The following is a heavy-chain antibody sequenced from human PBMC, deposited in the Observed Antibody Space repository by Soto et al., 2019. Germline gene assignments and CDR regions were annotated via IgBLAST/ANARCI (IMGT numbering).Heavy chain of an antibody. Sequence: EVQLLESGGGLVQPGGSLRLSCAASGFTFSSYSMRWVRQAPVKGLEWVAAISGSGGSTYYADSVKGRFTISRDNSNTTLYLQMNSLRAEDTAVYYCERRGSGSYYDYWGQGTLVTVSS. J-gene: IGHJ4*02. CDR2: ISGSGGST. V-gene: IGHV3-23*01. CDR3: ERRGSGSYYDY. CDR1: GFTFSSYS. D-gene: IGHD1-26*01.